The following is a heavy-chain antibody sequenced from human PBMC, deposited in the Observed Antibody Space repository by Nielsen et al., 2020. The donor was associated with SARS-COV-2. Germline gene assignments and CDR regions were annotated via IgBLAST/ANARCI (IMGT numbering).Heavy chain of an antibody. J-gene: IGHJ3*02. CDR2: INHSGST. CDR3: ARAPRGIYDFWSGSIDAFDI. Sequence: SETLSLTCAVYGGSFSGYYWSWIRQPPGKGLEWIGEINHSGSTNYNPSLKSRVTISVDTSKNQFSLKLSPVTAADTAVYYCARAPRGIYDFWSGSIDAFDIWGQGTMVTVSS. CDR1: GGSFSGYY. V-gene: IGHV4-34*01. D-gene: IGHD3-3*01.